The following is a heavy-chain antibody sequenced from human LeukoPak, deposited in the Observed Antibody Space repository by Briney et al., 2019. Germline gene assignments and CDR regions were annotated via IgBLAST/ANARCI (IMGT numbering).Heavy chain of an antibody. CDR2: IIPIFGTA. J-gene: IGHJ6*02. D-gene: IGHD3-10*01. V-gene: IGHV1-69*13. CDR3: AGSEGSGSYYRDYYYYGMDV. Sequence: KPGASVKVSCKASGYTFTSDNINWVRQAPGQGLEWMGGIIPIFGTANYAQKFQGRVTITADESTSTAYMELSSLRSEDTAVYYCAGSEGSGSYYRDYYYYGMDVWGQGTTVTVSS. CDR1: GYTFTSDN.